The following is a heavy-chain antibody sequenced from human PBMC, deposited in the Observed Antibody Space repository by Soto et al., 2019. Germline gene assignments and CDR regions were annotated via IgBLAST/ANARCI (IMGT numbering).Heavy chain of an antibody. D-gene: IGHD2-21*02. CDR2: IDWDDDK. CDR1: GFSLSSSGMC. J-gene: IGHJ6*02. CDR3: IQSRCGGDCLQSYASYYYYGMDV. Sequence: SGPTLVNPTQTLTLTCTFSGFSLSSSGMCVSWIRQPPGKALEWLARIDWDDDKYYSPSLRSRLTITKDTSKNQVVLTMTNMDPVDTATYYCIQSRCGGDCLQSYASYYYYGMDVWGQGTTVTVSS. V-gene: IGHV2-70*12.